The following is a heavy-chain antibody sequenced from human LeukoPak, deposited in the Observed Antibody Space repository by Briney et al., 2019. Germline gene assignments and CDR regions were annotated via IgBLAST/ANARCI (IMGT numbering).Heavy chain of an antibody. CDR2: IKSKTDGGTT. Sequence: GGSLRLSCAASGFTFSNAWMSWVRQAPGKGLEWVGRIKSKTDGGTTDYAAPVKGRFTISRDDSKNTLYLQMNSLKTEDTAVYYCATRISRDGYNWAYDYWGQGTLVTVSS. CDR1: GFTFSNAW. V-gene: IGHV3-15*01. CDR3: ATRISRDGYNWAYDY. D-gene: IGHD5-24*01. J-gene: IGHJ4*02.